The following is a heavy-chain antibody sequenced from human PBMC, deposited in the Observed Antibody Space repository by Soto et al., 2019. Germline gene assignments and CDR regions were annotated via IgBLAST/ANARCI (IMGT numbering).Heavy chain of an antibody. D-gene: IGHD5-12*01. CDR2: IYYSGST. J-gene: IGHJ4*02. CDR1: GGSISSYY. Sequence: PSETLSLTCTVSGGSISSYYWSWIRQPPGKGLEWIGYIYYSGSTNYNPSLKSRVTISVDTSKNQFSLKLSSVTAADTAVYYCARGASGYDQGFDYWGQGTLVTVSS. V-gene: IGHV4-59*12. CDR3: ARGASGYDQGFDY.